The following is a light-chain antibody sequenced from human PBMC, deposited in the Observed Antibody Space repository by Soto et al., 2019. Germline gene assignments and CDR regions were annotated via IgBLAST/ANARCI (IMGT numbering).Light chain of an antibody. CDR1: RDISNS. V-gene: IGKV1-12*01. CDR3: QQTSGFPRT. CDR2: GAS. Sequence: DIQMTQSPSSVSPSVGDRLTITCRASRDISNSLAWYQQTPGKAPKLLLRGASSLHRGVPSRFSGGGAGTEFTLAISSLQPEDFATYYCQQTSGFPRTFGQGTKVDIK. J-gene: IGKJ1*01.